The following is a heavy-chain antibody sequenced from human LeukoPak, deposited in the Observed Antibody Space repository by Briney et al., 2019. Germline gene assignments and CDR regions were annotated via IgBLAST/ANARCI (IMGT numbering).Heavy chain of an antibody. Sequence: PSETLSLTCAVYGGSFSGYYWSWIRQPPGKGLEWIGEINHSGSTNYNPSLKSRVTISVDTSKNQFSLKLSSVTAADTAVYYCASTMYYYDSSGYYQTFDYWGQGTLVTVSS. CDR3: ASTMYYYDSSGYYQTFDY. V-gene: IGHV4-34*01. CDR2: INHSGST. D-gene: IGHD3-22*01. J-gene: IGHJ4*02. CDR1: GGSFSGYY.